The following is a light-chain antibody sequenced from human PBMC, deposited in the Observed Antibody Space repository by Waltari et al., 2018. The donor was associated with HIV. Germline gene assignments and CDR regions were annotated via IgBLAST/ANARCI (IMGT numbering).Light chain of an antibody. Sequence: QSALTQPAYVSGSPGQSITISCTGTSSHVGGYNSVSWYQQHPVKAPKLMIYDVSKRHAVVSTRLSGSKSGYKACLTISARQAEDGAAYYGRAYTSLSPPHYVFGTGTKVTGL. V-gene: IGLV2-14*03. CDR1: SSHVGGYNS. J-gene: IGLJ1*01. CDR2: DVS. CDR3: RAYTSLSPPHYV.